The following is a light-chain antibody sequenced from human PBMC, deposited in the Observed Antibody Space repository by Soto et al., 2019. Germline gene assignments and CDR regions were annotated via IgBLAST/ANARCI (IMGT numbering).Light chain of an antibody. CDR1: STDVGGYNY. Sequence: SVLAQPSSVSGSPRQSITISCPGTSTDVGGYNYVSWYQHHSGKAPKLLIYEVTNRPSGISDRFSGSKSVNTASLTISGLQAEDESDYYCGSYSSTDTPFVFGTGNKVTVL. J-gene: IGLJ1*01. V-gene: IGLV2-14*01. CDR3: GSYSSTDTPFV. CDR2: EVT.